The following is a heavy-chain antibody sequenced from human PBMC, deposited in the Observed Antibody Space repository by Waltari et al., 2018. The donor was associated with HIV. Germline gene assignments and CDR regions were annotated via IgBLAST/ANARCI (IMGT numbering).Heavy chain of an antibody. Sequence: QVQLVQSGAEVKKPGSSVKVSCKASGGTFSSYAISWVRQAPGRGLEWMGGITPILGTANYAQKFQGRVTITADESTSTAYMELSSLRSEDTAVYYCAREVVVAQEGGYGMDVWGQGTTVTVSS. D-gene: IGHD2-15*01. CDR1: GGTFSSYA. CDR2: ITPILGTA. CDR3: AREVVVAQEGGYGMDV. J-gene: IGHJ6*02. V-gene: IGHV1-69*11.